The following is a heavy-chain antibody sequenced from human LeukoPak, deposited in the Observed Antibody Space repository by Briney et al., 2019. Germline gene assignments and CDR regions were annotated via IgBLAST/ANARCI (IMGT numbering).Heavy chain of an antibody. J-gene: IGHJ6*02. CDR2: MNPNSGNT. CDR3: ARDSRNSYGKLGMDV. V-gene: IGHV1-8*01. D-gene: IGHD5-18*01. Sequence: GASVKVSCKASGYTFTSYDINWVRQATGQGPEWMGWMNPNSGNTGYAQKFQGRVTMTRNTSISTAYVELSSLRSEDTAVYYCARDSRNSYGKLGMDVWGQGTTVTVSS. CDR1: GYTFTSYD.